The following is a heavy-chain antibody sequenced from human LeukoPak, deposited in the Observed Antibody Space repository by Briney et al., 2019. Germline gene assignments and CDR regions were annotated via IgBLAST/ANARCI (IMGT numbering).Heavy chain of an antibody. Sequence: GGSLRLSCAASGFTFSSYAMSWVRQAPGKGLEWVSFISSSSGHIYYADSVKGRFTISRDNARNSLYLQMSSLRAEDTAVYYCARVVLPSYSFDYWGQGILVTVSS. D-gene: IGHD3-3*02. CDR3: ARVVLPSYSFDY. J-gene: IGHJ4*02. CDR2: ISSSSGHI. CDR1: GFTFSSYA. V-gene: IGHV3-21*01.